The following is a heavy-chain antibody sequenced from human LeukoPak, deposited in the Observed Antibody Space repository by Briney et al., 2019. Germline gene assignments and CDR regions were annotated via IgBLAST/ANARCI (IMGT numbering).Heavy chain of an antibody. V-gene: IGHV4-4*02. CDR1: GGSISTNNW. J-gene: IGHJ4*01. CDR3: AREVAAGSYGGFDY. CDR2: IYHSGST. D-gene: IGHD4-23*01. Sequence: SETLSLTCAVSGGSISTNNWWHWVRQSPGKGLEWIGEIYHSGSTNYNPSLKSQVTMSVDTPKNQFSLKVNYVTAADTATYYCAREVAAGSYGGFDYWGQGTLVTVSS.